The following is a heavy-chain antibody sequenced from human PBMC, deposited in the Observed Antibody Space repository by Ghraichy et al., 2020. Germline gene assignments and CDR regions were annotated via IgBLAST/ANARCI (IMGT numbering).Heavy chain of an antibody. CDR3: AKVGRQQLERGYFDY. D-gene: IGHD6-13*01. CDR2: VWYDGSNK. V-gene: IGHV3-33*06. Sequence: GGSLRLSCAASGFTFSSYGMHWVRQAPGKGVEWVALVWYDGSNKYYADSVKGRFTISRDNSKNTLYLQMNSLRAEDTAVYYCAKVGRQQLERGYFDYWDQGTLVTVSS. J-gene: IGHJ4*02. CDR1: GFTFSSYG.